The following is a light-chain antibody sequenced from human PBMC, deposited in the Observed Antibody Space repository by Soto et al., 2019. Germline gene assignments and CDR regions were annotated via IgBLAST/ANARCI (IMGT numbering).Light chain of an antibody. Sequence: DIQVIQSPSSLSASVGDRVTITCRASHSVFNYLHWYQQKPGRAPSLLIYDISTLQSGVPSRFSGSGSGTDFTLTISNLQHEDFATYYCQQSYYNPTFGQGTKVDIK. CDR2: DIS. J-gene: IGKJ1*01. V-gene: IGKV1-39*01. CDR1: HSVFNY. CDR3: QQSYYNPT.